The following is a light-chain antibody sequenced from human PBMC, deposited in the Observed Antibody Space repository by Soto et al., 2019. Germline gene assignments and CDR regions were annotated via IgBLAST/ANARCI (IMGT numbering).Light chain of an antibody. CDR1: QGIGTD. V-gene: IGKV1-6*01. J-gene: IGKJ4*01. Sequence: AIQMTQSPSSLSASVGDRVTITCRASQGIGTDLGWYQQKPGKAPKLLIYAASNLQSDVPSRFSGSGSGTDFTLTSSGLQPEDFATYYCLQDSNYPLTCGGGTKVEIK. CDR3: LQDSNYPLT. CDR2: AAS.